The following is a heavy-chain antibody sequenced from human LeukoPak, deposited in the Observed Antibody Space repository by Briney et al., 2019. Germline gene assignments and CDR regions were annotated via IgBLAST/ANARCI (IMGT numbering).Heavy chain of an antibody. J-gene: IGHJ4*02. CDR1: GGSISSSYW. Sequence: SETLSLTCAVSGGSISSSYWWSWVRQPPGKGLEWIGEIFHSGSTNYNPSLKSRVTISVDKSKNQLSLKLTSVTAADTAVYYCANYGVVLATYGSPSPFVHWGQGTLVTVSS. V-gene: IGHV4-4*02. D-gene: IGHD3-16*01. CDR2: IFHSGST. CDR3: ANYGVVLATYGSPSPFVH.